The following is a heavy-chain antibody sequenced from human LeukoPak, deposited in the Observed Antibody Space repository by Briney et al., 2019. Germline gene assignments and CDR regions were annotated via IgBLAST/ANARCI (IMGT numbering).Heavy chain of an antibody. CDR1: GVSIGSHY. CDR2: VYNSGTT. J-gene: IGHJ4*02. V-gene: IGHV4-59*11. Sequence: SETLSLACTISGVSIGSHYWSWIRQSPGKGLEWIGCVYNSGTTVYNPSLTGRVTISVDTSKNQYSLNLRSVTAADAAVYYCARDAYWGQGILVTVSS. CDR3: ARDAY.